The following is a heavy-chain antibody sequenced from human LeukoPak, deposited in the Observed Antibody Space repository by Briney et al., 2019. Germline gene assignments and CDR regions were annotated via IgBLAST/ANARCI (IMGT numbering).Heavy chain of an antibody. J-gene: IGHJ4*02. Sequence: SETLSLTCAVYGGSFSGYYWSWIRQPPGKGLEWIGEINHSGSTNYNPSLKSRVTISVGTSKNQFSLKLSSVTAADTAVYYCARRRGIAARRFDYWGQGTLVTVSS. CDR1: GGSFSGYY. CDR3: ARRRGIAARRFDY. V-gene: IGHV4-34*01. D-gene: IGHD6-6*01. CDR2: INHSGST.